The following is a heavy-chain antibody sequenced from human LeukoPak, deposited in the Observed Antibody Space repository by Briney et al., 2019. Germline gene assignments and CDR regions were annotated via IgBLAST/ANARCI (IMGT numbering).Heavy chain of an antibody. J-gene: IGHJ4*02. Sequence: GGSLRLSCAASGFTFSRYWMHWVRQVPGKGLVWVSRINSDGSTTTYADFVKGRFTLSRDDAKNTLYLQMNSLRAEDTAVYYCARDGRNGGWIDYWGQGTLVTVSS. CDR1: GFTFSRYW. CDR3: ARDGRNGGWIDY. CDR2: INSDGSTT. V-gene: IGHV3-74*01. D-gene: IGHD6-19*01.